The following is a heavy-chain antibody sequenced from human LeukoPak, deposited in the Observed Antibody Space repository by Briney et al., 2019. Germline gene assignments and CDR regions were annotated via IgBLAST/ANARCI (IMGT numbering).Heavy chain of an antibody. Sequence: PSETLSLTCTVSGGSISSGGYYWSWIRQPPGKGLEWIGYIYHSGSTYYNPSLKSRVTISVDRSKNQFSLKLSSVTAADTAVYYCARGLGRFGEYYYYYMDVWGKGTTVTVSS. CDR1: GGSISSGGYY. CDR3: ARGLGRFGEYYYYYMDV. CDR2: IYHSGST. V-gene: IGHV4-30-2*01. J-gene: IGHJ6*03. D-gene: IGHD3-10*01.